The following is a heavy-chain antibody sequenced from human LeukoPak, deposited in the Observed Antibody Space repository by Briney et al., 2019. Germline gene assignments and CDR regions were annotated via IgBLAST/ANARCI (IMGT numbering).Heavy chain of an antibody. V-gene: IGHV3-23*01. CDR3: AKDRGLRSRPYYYYYYMDV. CDR1: GFTFSSYA. Sequence: GGSLRLSCAASGFTFSSYAMSWVRQAPGKGLEWVSAISGSGGSTYYADSVKGRFTISRDNSKSTLYLQMNSLRAEDTAVYYCAKDRGLRSRPYYYYYYMDVWGKGTTVTVSS. D-gene: IGHD5-12*01. CDR2: ISGSGGST. J-gene: IGHJ6*03.